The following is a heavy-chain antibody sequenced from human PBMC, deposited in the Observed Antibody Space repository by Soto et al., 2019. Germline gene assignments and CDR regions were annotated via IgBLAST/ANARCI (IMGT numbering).Heavy chain of an antibody. CDR2: IYPSDSDI. V-gene: IGHV5-51*01. CDR1: GYTFTSYW. Sequence: LGESLKISCKGCGYTFTSYWIGWVRQMPGEGLEWMGVIYPSDSDIRYSPSFQGKVTISADKSITTAYLQWSSLKAADTAMYYCVRSGTSSGRCSDYCRQRPLVTASS. CDR3: VRSGTSSGRCSDY. D-gene: IGHD3-10*02. J-gene: IGHJ4*02.